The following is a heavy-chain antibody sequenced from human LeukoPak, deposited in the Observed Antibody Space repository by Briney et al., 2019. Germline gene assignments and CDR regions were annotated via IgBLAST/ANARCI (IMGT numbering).Heavy chain of an antibody. D-gene: IGHD2-15*01. CDR2: IFYSGHT. CDR1: GGSITSHS. J-gene: IGHJ5*02. CDR3: ARDTDRRSSPGSWFDP. V-gene: IGHV4-59*11. Sequence: SETLSLTCAVSGGSITSHSWSWIRQPPGKGLEWIGYIFYSGHTNYNPSLRSRVTISVATSKTQFSLRLSSVTAADTAAYYCARDTDRRSSPGSWFDPWGQGTLVTVSS.